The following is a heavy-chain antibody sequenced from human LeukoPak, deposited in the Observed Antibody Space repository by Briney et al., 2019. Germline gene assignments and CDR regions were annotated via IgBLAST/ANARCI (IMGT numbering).Heavy chain of an antibody. CDR2: IYDSGST. CDR1: GGSISSYY. Sequence: PSETLSLTCTVSGGSISSYYWSWIRQPPGKGLEWIGYIYDSGSTVYKPSLKSRVTISVDTSKNQFSLTLSSVTAADTAVYYCARSTWGSSSWYYYGMDVWGQGTTVTVSS. J-gene: IGHJ6*02. D-gene: IGHD6-6*01. V-gene: IGHV4-59*01. CDR3: ARSTWGSSSWYYYGMDV.